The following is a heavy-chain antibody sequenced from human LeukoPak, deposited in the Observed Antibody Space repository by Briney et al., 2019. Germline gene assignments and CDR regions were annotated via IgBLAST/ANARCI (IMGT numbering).Heavy chain of an antibody. J-gene: IGHJ4*02. V-gene: IGHV3-72*01. CDR3: TRGMDSGSHSDC. Sequence: GGSLRLSCAASGFIFSDHYMEWVRQAPGKGLEWVGRIRIKANSYSTDYAASVKGRFIISRDDSKNSLYLQMNSLKTGDTAVYYCTRGMDSGSHSDCWGQGTLVTVSS. D-gene: IGHD3-22*01. CDR2: IRIKANSYST. CDR1: GFIFSDHY.